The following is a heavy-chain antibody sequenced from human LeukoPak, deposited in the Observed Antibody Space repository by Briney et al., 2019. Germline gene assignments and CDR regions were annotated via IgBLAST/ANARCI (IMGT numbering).Heavy chain of an antibody. Sequence: GESLKISCKGSGFRFTSYWIGWVRQMPGEGLEWMGIIYPGDSDTRYSPSFQGQVTISADKSISTAYLQWSSLKASDTAMYYCARQPPTYYYDSSGYQWGQGTLVTVSS. CDR1: GFRFTSYW. CDR3: ARQPPTYYYDSSGYQ. V-gene: IGHV5-51*01. J-gene: IGHJ4*02. D-gene: IGHD3-22*01. CDR2: IYPGDSDT.